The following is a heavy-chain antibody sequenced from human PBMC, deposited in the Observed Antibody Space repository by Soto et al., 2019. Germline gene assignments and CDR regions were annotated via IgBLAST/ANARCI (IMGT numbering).Heavy chain of an antibody. CDR1: GFTFSSYW. CDR2: IKQDGSEK. CDR3: ARVGRSSGSLGY. D-gene: IGHD6-19*01. V-gene: IGHV3-7*01. Sequence: EVQLVESGGGLVQPGGSLRLSCAASGFTFSSYWMTWVRQAPGKGLEWVANIKQDGSEKYYVDSVKGRFTTSRDNAKNSLYLQMTSLRAEDTAVYYCARVGRSSGSLGYWGQGTRVTVSS. J-gene: IGHJ4*02.